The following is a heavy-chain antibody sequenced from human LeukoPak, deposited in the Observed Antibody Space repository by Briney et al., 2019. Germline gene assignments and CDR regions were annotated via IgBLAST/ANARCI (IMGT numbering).Heavy chain of an antibody. V-gene: IGHV3-11*03. CDR2: ISSSSSYT. CDR3: ARKSVSKGGGLDY. Sequence: GGSLRLSCAASGFTFSDYYMSWIRQAPGKGLEWASYISSSSSYTNYADSVKGRFTISRDNAKNSLYLQMNSLRAEDTAVYYCARKSVSKGGGLDYGGQGTLVTVSS. D-gene: IGHD2-8*01. J-gene: IGHJ4*02. CDR1: GFTFSDYY.